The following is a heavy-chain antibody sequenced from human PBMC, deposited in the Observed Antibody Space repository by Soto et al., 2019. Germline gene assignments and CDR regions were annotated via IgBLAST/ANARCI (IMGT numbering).Heavy chain of an antibody. V-gene: IGHV4-59*01. CDR3: GRGGYRHYSAYYYYALDV. CDR1: GGSLGSYY. Sequence: SETLSLTCTVSGGSLGSYYWSWIRQPPGKGLEWIGYVFYTGRANYNASLKSRVSISLDTSNYQFSLKLSSVTAADTAVYYCGRGGYRHYSAYYYYALDVWGQGTTVTVSS. D-gene: IGHD4-4*01. J-gene: IGHJ6*02. CDR2: VFYTGRA.